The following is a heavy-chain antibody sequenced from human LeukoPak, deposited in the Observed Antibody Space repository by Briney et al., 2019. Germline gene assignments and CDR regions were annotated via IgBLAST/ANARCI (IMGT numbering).Heavy chain of an antibody. D-gene: IGHD1-1*01. CDR3: AQSLGSGNWIGNWFDP. CDR1: GGSISSSSHS. J-gene: IGHJ5*02. CDR2: IYYTGRT. Sequence: ASETLSLTCTVSGGSISSSSHSWGWIRQPPGKALEWTGTIYYTGRTYYNPSLESRLTISVDTSKNQFSLKLTSVTAADTAIYYCAQSLGSGNWIGNWFDPWGQGTLVTVSS. V-gene: IGHV4-39*01.